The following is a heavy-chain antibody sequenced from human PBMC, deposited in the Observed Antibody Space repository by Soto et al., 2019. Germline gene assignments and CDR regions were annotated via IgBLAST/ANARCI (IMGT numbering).Heavy chain of an antibody. CDR1: GFTFSSYA. CDR2: ISGSGGST. CDR3: AKAGLLDWLLEPYYYYYMDV. J-gene: IGHJ6*03. D-gene: IGHD3-3*01. V-gene: IGHV3-23*01. Sequence: GGSLRLSCAASGFTFSSYAMSWVRQAPGKGLEWVSAISGSGGSTYYADSVKGRFTISRDNSKNTLYLQMNSLRAEDTAVYYCAKAGLLDWLLEPYYYYYMDVWGKGTTVTVSS.